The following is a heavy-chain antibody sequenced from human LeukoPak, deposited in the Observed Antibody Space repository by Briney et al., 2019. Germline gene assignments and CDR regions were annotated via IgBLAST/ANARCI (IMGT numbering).Heavy chain of an antibody. CDR3: ARERQNFGVVTHNWFDP. V-gene: IGHV4-61*08. D-gene: IGHD3-3*01. CDR1: GGSISSGGYY. J-gene: IGHJ5*02. CDR2: IYHQAGT. Sequence: PSQTLSLTCTVSGGSISSGGYYWSWIRQPPGKGLEWIGYIYHQAGTEYNPSLKNRVAISVDTSKNQFSLKLSSVTAADTAVYYCARERQNFGVVTHNWFDPWGQGTLVTVSS.